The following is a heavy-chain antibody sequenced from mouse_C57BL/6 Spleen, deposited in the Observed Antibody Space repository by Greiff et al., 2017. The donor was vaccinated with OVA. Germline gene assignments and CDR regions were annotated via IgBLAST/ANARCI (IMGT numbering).Heavy chain of an antibody. V-gene: IGHV1-82*01. Sequence: QVQLQQSGPELVKPGASVKISCKASGYAFSSSWMNWVKQRPGKGLEWIGRIYPGDGDTNYNGKFKGKATLTADKSSSTAYMQLSSLTSEDSAVYFCARGGGLRHYCAMDYWGQGTSVTVSS. CDR1: GYAFSSSW. CDR2: IYPGDGDT. CDR3: ARGGGLRHYCAMDY. J-gene: IGHJ4*01. D-gene: IGHD2-4*01.